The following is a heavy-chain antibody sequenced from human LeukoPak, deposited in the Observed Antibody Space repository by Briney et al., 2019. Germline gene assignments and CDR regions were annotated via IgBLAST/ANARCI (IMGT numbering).Heavy chain of an antibody. CDR3: AKDYFTFQSLPFAP. Sequence: PGGTLRLSCAASGFTFSTYGMSWVRQAPGKGLEWVSSIGSDGGNTYYTDSVKGRFTMSRDNSKNTLYLQMNSLRAEDTAIYYCAKDYFTFQSLPFAPGGQGTLSPSPQ. V-gene: IGHV3-23*01. J-gene: IGHJ5*02. CDR1: GFTFSTYG. D-gene: IGHD3-3*01. CDR2: IGSDGGNT.